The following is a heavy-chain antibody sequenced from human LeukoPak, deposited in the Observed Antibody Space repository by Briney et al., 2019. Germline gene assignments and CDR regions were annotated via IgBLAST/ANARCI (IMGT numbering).Heavy chain of an antibody. CDR2: IYYSGST. V-gene: IGHV4-61*01. CDR3: ARHDYDSSGYYLAY. Sequence: SETLSLTCTVSGGSISSGSYYWSWIRQPSGKGLEWIGYIYYSGSTNYNPSLKSRVTISVDTSKNQFSLKLSSVTAADTAVYYCARHDYDSSGYYLAYWGQGTLVTVSS. J-gene: IGHJ4*02. D-gene: IGHD3-22*01. CDR1: GGSISSGSYY.